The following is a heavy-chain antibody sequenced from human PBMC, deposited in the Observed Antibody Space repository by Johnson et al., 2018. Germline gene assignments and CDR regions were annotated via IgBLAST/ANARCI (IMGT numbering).Heavy chain of an antibody. V-gene: IGHV3-74*01. CDR1: GFTFSSYW. CDR2: INSDGSRT. CDR3: AKVASGNYYYYNMDV. Sequence: VQLQESGGGLVQPGGSLRLSCAASGFTFSSYWMHWVRQAPGKGLVWVSRINSDGSRTSYADSVNGRFPIPRDNAKKTLYLQMNSLRADDTAGYYFAKVASGNYYYYNMDVWGQGTTVTVSS. D-gene: IGHD1-1*01. J-gene: IGHJ6*02.